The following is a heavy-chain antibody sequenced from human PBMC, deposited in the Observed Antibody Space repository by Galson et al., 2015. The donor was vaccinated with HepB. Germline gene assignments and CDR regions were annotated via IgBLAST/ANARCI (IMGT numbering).Heavy chain of an antibody. J-gene: IGHJ4*02. D-gene: IGHD3-10*01. CDR1: GFTFSNYD. CDR2: ISDNGGST. V-gene: IGHV3-23*01. Sequence: SLRLSCAASGFTFSNYDMSWVRQAPGKGLEWVSSISDNGGSTYNADSVKGRFTISRDYSKNTLYLQMNSLSAEDTAVYYCARAGPYYYAYYFDYWGQGTLVTVSS. CDR3: ARAGPYYYAYYFDY.